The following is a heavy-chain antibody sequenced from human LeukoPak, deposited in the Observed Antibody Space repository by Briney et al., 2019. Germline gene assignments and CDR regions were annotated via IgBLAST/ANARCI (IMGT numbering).Heavy chain of an antibody. V-gene: IGHV3-11*01. CDR3: ARDFNCSGGSCYSALFDY. Sequence: PGGSLRLSCAASGFTFSDYYMSWIRQAPGKGLEWVSYISSSGSTIYYVDSVKGRFTISRDNAKNSLYLQMNSLRAEDTAVYYCARDFNCSGGSCYSALFDYWGQGTLVTVSS. J-gene: IGHJ4*02. CDR2: ISSSGSTI. D-gene: IGHD2-15*01. CDR1: GFTFSDYY.